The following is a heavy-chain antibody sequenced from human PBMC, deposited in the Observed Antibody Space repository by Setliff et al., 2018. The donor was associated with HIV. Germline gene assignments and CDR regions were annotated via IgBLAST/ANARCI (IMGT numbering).Heavy chain of an antibody. D-gene: IGHD6-19*01. V-gene: IGHV4-39*01. CDR1: GGSIYGSDYY. J-gene: IGHJ4*02. CDR3: IIAYSSGWLAPMGFDS. Sequence: SETLSLTCTVSGGSIYGSDYYWGWIRQPPGKGLESVGSIYYSGSTYYKPSLKSRVTISVDTSKNQFSLKVRSVTAADTAVYYCIIAYSSGWLAPMGFDSWGQGTLVTVSS. CDR2: IYYSGST.